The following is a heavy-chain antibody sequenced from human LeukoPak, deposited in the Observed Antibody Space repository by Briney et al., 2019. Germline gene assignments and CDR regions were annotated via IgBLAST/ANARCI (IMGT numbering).Heavy chain of an antibody. Sequence: PSETLSLTCAVSGGSISRSGYSWSWIRQPPGKGLEWIGYIYYTGSTYYNPSLKSRLTISLDTSKNQFSLKMSSVTAADTAVYYCARAYSSSWYWNWFDPWGQGTLVTVSS. V-gene: IGHV4-30-4*07. CDR3: ARAYSSSWYWNWFDP. CDR2: IYYTGST. CDR1: GGSISRSGYS. J-gene: IGHJ5*02. D-gene: IGHD6-13*01.